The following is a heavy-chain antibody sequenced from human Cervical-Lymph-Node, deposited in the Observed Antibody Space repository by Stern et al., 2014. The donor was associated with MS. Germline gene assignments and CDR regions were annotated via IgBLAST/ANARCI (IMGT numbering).Heavy chain of an antibody. CDR1: GGSISSGTYY. J-gene: IGHJ5*02. V-gene: IGHV4-61*02. CDR2: IYTSGNT. Sequence: QLQLQESGPGLVKPSQTLSLSCTVSGGSISSGTYYWSWIRQPAGKGLEWIGRIYTSGNTAYNPSLKIRLTISEDTSKNQYSLKLSSVTAADTAVYYCAREAVAADNNWFDPWGQGTLVAVSS. D-gene: IGHD6-19*01. CDR3: AREAVAADNNWFDP.